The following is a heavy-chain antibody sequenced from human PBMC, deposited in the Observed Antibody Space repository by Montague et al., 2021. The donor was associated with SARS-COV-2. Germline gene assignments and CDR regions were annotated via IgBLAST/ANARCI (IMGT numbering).Heavy chain of an antibody. V-gene: IGHV3-48*03. Sequence: SLRLSCAASGFTFSSYWMNWVRQAPGKGLEWVSNINNNESTIYYXDSVKGRFTISRDNAKNSLYLQMNSLRAEDTAVYYCARQASGSYWYYFDYWGQGTMVTVSS. D-gene: IGHD3-10*01. CDR3: ARQASGSYWYYFDY. J-gene: IGHJ4*02. CDR2: INNNESTI. CDR1: GFTFSSYW.